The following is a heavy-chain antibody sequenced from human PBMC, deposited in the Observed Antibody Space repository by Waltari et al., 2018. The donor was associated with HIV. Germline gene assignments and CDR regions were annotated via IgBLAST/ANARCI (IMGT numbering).Heavy chain of an antibody. J-gene: IGHJ5*02. D-gene: IGHD6-19*01. V-gene: IGHV3-49*04. CDR3: TREHSTGWS. CDR1: GFTFGDYA. CDR2: ITSKAYGGTT. Sequence: EVQLVESGGGLVQPGRSLRLSCTASGFTFGDYAVSWVRQAPGEGLEWLSFITSKAYGGTTEYAASVRGRFTISRDDSKSIAYLQMNSLKIEDTAVYYCTREHSTGWSWGQGTLVTVSS.